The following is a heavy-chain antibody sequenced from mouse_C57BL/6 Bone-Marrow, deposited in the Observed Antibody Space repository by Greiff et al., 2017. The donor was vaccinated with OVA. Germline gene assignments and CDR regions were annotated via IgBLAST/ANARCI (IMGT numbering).Heavy chain of an antibody. V-gene: IGHV5-17*01. CDR1: GFTFSDYG. CDR2: ISSGSSTI. D-gene: IGHD1-1*01. Sequence: EVHLVESGGGLVKPGGSLKLSCAASGFTFSDYGMHWVCQAPEKGLEWVAYISSGSSTIYYADTVKGRFTLSRDNAKTTLFLQMSSLRSEDTAMYYCARSSPFYGAMDYWGQGTSVTVSS. CDR3: ARSSPFYGAMDY. J-gene: IGHJ4*01.